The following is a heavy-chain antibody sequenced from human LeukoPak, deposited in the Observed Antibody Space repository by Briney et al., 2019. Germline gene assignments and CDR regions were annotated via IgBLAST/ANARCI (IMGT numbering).Heavy chain of an antibody. CDR2: IIPIFGTA. CDR3: ARGGDCSSTSCYPGHDY. J-gene: IGHJ4*02. D-gene: IGHD2-2*01. CDR1: GGTFSSYA. Sequence: ASVKVSCKASGGTFSSYAISWVRQAPGQGLEWMGGIIPIFGTANYAQKFQGRVTITTDESTSTAYMELSSLRSEDTAVYYCARGGDCSSTSCYPGHDYWGQGTLVTVSS. V-gene: IGHV1-69*05.